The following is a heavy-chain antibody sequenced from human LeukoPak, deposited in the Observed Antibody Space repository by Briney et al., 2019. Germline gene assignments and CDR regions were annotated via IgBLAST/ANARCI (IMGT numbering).Heavy chain of an antibody. J-gene: IGHJ5*02. CDR2: IHYSGST. CDR1: GASISNYY. V-gene: IGHV4-59*08. CDR3: ARHPTAMTTPP. Sequence: SETLSLTCTVSGASISNYYWSWLRQPPGKGLEWFGYIHYSGSTDYNPSLKSRVTMSVDTSKNQFSLRLSSVTAADTAMYYCARHPTAMTTPPWGQGTLVTVSS. D-gene: IGHD2-15*01.